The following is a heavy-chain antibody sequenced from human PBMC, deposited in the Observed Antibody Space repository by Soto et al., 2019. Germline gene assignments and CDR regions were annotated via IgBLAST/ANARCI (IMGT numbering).Heavy chain of an antibody. D-gene: IGHD6-13*01. J-gene: IGHJ4*02. CDR2: IYYSGST. V-gene: IGHV4-31*03. Sequence: SETLSLTCTVSGGSISSGGYYWSWIRQHPGKGLEWIGYIYYSGSTYYNPSLKSRVTISVDTSKNQFSLKLSSVTAADTAVYYCARLYSRTQGIDYWGQGPQVTVSS. CDR1: GGSISSGGYY. CDR3: ARLYSRTQGIDY.